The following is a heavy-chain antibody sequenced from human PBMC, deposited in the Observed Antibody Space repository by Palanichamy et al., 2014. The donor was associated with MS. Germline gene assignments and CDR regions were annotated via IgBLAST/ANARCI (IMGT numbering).Heavy chain of an antibody. V-gene: IGHV5-51*01. CDR3: ARTPMLSHYGGNSDYYYYYYMDV. CDR1: GYSFTSYW. D-gene: IGHD4-23*01. CDR2: IYPGDSDT. J-gene: IGHJ6*03. Sequence: EVQLVQSGARGEKDRGRSLKISCKGSGYSFTSYWIGWVRQMPGKGLEWMGIIYPGDSDTRYSPSFQGQVTISADKSISTAYLQWSSLKASDTAMYYCARTPMLSHYGGNSDYYYYYYMDVWGKGTTVTVSS.